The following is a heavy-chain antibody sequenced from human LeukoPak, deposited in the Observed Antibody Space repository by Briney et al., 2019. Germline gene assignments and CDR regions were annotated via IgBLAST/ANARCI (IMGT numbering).Heavy chain of an antibody. J-gene: IGHJ6*03. CDR3: ARGDSSWYDYYYNYMDV. CDR2: IYYSGST. D-gene: IGHD6-13*01. Sequence: SETLSLTCTVSGGSISSYYWSWIRQPPGKGLEWVGYIYYSGSTNYNPSLKSRVTISVDTSKNQFSLKLSSVTAADTAVYYCARGDSSWYDYYYNYMDVWGKGTTVTVSS. CDR1: GGSISSYY. V-gene: IGHV4-59*01.